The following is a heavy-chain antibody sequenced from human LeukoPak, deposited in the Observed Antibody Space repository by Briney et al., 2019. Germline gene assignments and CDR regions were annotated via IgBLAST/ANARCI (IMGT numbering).Heavy chain of an antibody. J-gene: IGHJ5*02. CDR3: ARGIILRFLGQFDP. D-gene: IGHD3-3*01. CDR2: IIPMFGTA. CDR1: GGTFSSYA. Sequence: SVKVSCKASGGTFSSYAISWVRQAAGQGLEWMGGIIPMFGTANYAQKFQGRVAITADDSTSPAYMELSNLRSEYTAAYYYARGIILRFLGQFDPWGQGTLVTVSS. V-gene: IGHV1-69*13.